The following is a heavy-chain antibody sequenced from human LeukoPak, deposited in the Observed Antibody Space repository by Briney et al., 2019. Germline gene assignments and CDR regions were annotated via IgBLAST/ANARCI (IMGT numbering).Heavy chain of an antibody. CDR1: GFTFSSCW. CDR2: INTDGSVT. CDR3: ARGPYDNSGYYFVY. Sequence: GGSLRLSCAAAGFTFSSCWMHWVRQAPGKGLVWVSRINTDGSVTTYADSVKGRFTISRDNAKNTLYLQMNSLRAEDTAMYYCARGPYDNSGYYFVYWGQGTLVTVSS. D-gene: IGHD3-22*01. V-gene: IGHV3-74*01. J-gene: IGHJ4*02.